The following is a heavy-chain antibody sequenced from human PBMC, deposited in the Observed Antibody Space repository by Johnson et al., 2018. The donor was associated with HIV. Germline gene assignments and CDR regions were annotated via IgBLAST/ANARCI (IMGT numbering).Heavy chain of an antibody. CDR1: GFTFRSYA. J-gene: IGHJ3*02. D-gene: IGHD1-1*01. CDR2: ISSNGGRT. V-gene: IGHV3-64*01. Sequence: VQLVESGGGLVQPGGSLRLSCAASGFTFRSYAMHWVRQAPGKGLEYVSAISSNGGRTYYANSVKGRFTISRDNSKNTLYLQMNSLRAEDTAVYYCARKKATVFSTTSTNYAFDIWGQGTMVTVSS. CDR3: ARKKATVFSTTSTNYAFDI.